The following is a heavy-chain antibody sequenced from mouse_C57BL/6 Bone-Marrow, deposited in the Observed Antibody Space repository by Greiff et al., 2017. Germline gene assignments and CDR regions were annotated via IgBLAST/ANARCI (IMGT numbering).Heavy chain of an antibody. CDR2: IFPGSGST. Sequence: QVQLKQSGPELVRPGASVKISCKAPGYTFTSHGMQWVRQRPGQGLEWIGEIFPGSGSTYYNEKFKGKATLTVDTSSSTAYMQLSSLTSEDSAVYFCGRGEGLQDAYWGQGTLVTVSA. D-gene: IGHD2-4*01. CDR1: GYTFTSHG. J-gene: IGHJ3*01. CDR3: GRGEGLQDAY. V-gene: IGHV1-56*01.